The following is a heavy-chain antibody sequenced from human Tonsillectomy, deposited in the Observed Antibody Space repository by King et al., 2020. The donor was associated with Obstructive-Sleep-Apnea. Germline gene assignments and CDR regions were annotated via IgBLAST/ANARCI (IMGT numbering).Heavy chain of an antibody. J-gene: IGHJ4*02. CDR3: ARDRGTDYDDSAFDY. Sequence: VQLVESGGGLVQPGESLRLSCAVSGFTFSSYWMSWVRQAPGKWLEWVANIQKDGSEIYYVDSVKGRFTISRDNAKNSLYLQMNSLRAEDTAVYYCARDRGTDYDDSAFDYWGQGTLVAVSS. CDR1: GFTFSSYW. CDR2: IQKDGSEI. D-gene: IGHD3-22*01. V-gene: IGHV3-7*03.